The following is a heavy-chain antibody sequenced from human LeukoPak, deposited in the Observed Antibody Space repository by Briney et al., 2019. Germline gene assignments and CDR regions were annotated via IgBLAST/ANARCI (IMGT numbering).Heavy chain of an antibody. CDR1: GYSFTSFW. CDR2: IYPGDSDA. V-gene: IGHV5-51*01. CDR3: ARRRDLYSGSYYPFDY. Sequence: GESLKISCKGSGYSFTSFWIGWVRQMPGKGLKWMGIIYPGDSDARYSPSFQGQVTISADKSISTAYLQWSSLKASDTAMYYCARRRDLYSGSYYPFDYWGQGTLVTVSS. D-gene: IGHD1-26*01. J-gene: IGHJ4*02.